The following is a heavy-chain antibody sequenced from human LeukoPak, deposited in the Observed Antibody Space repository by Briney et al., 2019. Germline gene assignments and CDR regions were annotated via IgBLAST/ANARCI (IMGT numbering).Heavy chain of an antibody. Sequence: ASVKVSCKASGYTFTGYYMHWLRQSPGQRLEWMGWINPNSGGTNYAQKFQGRVTMTRDTSISTAYMELSRLRSDDTAVYYCATCSSTSCYPYYYGMDVWGQGTTVTVSS. CDR3: ATCSSTSCYPYYYGMDV. J-gene: IGHJ6*02. CDR2: INPNSGGT. V-gene: IGHV1-2*02. D-gene: IGHD2-2*01. CDR1: GYTFTGYY.